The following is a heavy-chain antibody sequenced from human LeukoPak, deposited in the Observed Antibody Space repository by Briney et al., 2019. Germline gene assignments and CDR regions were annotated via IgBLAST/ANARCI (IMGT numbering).Heavy chain of an antibody. CDR1: GGSISSGDYY. J-gene: IGHJ4*02. Sequence: SQTLSLTCTVSGGSISSGDYYWSWIRQHPGKGLEWIGYIYYSGSTNYNPSLKSRVTISVDTSKNQFSLKLSSVTAADTAVYYCARTSGYSYGYGFDYWGQGTLVTVSS. CDR2: IYYSGST. CDR3: ARTSGYSYGYGFDY. D-gene: IGHD5-18*01. V-gene: IGHV4-31*03.